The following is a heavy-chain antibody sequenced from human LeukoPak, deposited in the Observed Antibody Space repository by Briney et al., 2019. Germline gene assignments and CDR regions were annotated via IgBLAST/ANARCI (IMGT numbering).Heavy chain of an antibody. CDR2: IGGDGGGGT. D-gene: IGHD3-10*01. CDR3: VKDFGRNLGGPGY. Sequence: LPGGSLRLSCAASGFTFSTYTMAWVRQAPGGGLEWVSGIGGDGGGGTYYADSVRGRFAISRDNSKRTLYLQMYSLRVEDTAVYYCVKDFGRNLGGPGYWGRGTLVTVSS. J-gene: IGHJ4*02. CDR1: GFTFSTYT. V-gene: IGHV3-23*01.